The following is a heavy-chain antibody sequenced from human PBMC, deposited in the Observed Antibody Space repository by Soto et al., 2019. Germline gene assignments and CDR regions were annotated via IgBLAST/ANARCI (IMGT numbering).Heavy chain of an antibody. D-gene: IGHD3-9*01. CDR1: GFTFSSDG. CDR2: IPYDGSNK. CDR3: AKENVLRYFDWPRTYYFDY. V-gene: IGHV3-30*18. J-gene: IGHJ4*02. Sequence: GGSLRLSCAASGFTFSSDGMHWVRQAPGKGLEWVAVIPYDGSNKYYADSVKGRFTISRDNSKNTLYLQMNSLRAEDTAVYYCAKENVLRYFDWPRTYYFDYWGQGTLVTVSS.